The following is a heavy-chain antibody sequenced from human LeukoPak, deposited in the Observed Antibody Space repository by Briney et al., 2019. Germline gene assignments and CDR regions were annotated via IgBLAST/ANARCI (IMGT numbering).Heavy chain of an antibody. CDR2: IGSSSSYI. Sequence: GGSLRLSCAASGFTFSSYSMNWVRQAPGKGLEWVSSIGSSSSYIYYADSVKGRFTISRDNAKNSLYLQMNSLRAEDTAVYYCARDHYDFWSGPSHWGQGTLVTVSS. CDR1: GFTFSSYS. CDR3: ARDHYDFWSGPSH. V-gene: IGHV3-21*01. J-gene: IGHJ4*02. D-gene: IGHD3-3*01.